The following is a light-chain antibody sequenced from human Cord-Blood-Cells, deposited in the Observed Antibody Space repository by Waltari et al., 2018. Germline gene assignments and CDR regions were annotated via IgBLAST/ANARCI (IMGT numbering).Light chain of an antibody. CDR2: DAS. CDR1: QSVSSY. Sequence: EIVLTQSPATLSLSPGERATLSCRASQSVSSYLAWYHQKPGQAPRLLIYDASNRATGIPARFSGSGAGTYFTLTISSLEPEDVAVYYCQQRSDWITFGQGTRLEIK. J-gene: IGKJ5*01. CDR3: QQRSDWIT. V-gene: IGKV3-11*01.